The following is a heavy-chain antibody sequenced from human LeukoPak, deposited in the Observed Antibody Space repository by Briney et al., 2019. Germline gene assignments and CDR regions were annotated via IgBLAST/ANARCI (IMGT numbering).Heavy chain of an antibody. CDR3: AREGGGMYNSGSWGYFDL. Sequence: GASVKVSCKASGYTFTNYYTHWVRQAPGQGLEWVGISNPSDGSANYAQKFQGKVSMTRDTSTSTVYMDVSSLRSEDTAVYYCAREGGGMYNSGSWGYFDLWGRGTLVTVSS. CDR1: GYTFTNYY. J-gene: IGHJ2*01. D-gene: IGHD6-19*01. CDR2: SNPSDGSA. V-gene: IGHV1-46*01.